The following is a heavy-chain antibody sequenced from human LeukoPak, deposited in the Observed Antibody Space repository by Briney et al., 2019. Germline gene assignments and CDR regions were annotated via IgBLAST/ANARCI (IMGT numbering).Heavy chain of an antibody. J-gene: IGHJ6*03. Sequence: GASVKVSCKASGYTFTSYGISWVRQAPGQGLEWMGWISAYNGNTNYAQKLQGRVTMTTDTSTSTAYMELRSLRSDDTAVYYCARDFSRSHYYYYYYMDVWGKGTTVTISS. CDR1: GYTFTSYG. D-gene: IGHD3-3*02. V-gene: IGHV1-18*01. CDR2: ISAYNGNT. CDR3: ARDFSRSHYYYYYYMDV.